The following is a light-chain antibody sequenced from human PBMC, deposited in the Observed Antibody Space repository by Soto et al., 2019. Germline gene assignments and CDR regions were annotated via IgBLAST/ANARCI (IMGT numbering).Light chain of an antibody. CDR3: QHYDNTPPSVT. Sequence: EIVLTQSPDTLSLSPGERAILSCRASQSVSSDYLVWYQQKPGLPPRLLIYGASRRATGIPDRFSGSGSGTDFILTISRLEPEDFAVYYCQHYDNTPPSVTFGPGTKVDIK. CDR1: QSVSSDY. CDR2: GAS. J-gene: IGKJ3*01. V-gene: IGKV3-20*01.